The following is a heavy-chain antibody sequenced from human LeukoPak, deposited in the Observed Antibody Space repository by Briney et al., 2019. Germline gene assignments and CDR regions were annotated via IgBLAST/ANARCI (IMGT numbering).Heavy chain of an antibody. Sequence: SETLSLTCTVSGGSISSYYWSWIRQPPGKGLEWIGYIYYSGSTNYNPSLKSRVTISVDKSKNQFSLKLSSVTAADTAVYYCARIGTGSTDYWGQGTLVTVSS. D-gene: IGHD3-9*01. CDR3: ARIGTGSTDY. CDR1: GGSISSYY. V-gene: IGHV4-59*12. CDR2: IYYSGST. J-gene: IGHJ4*02.